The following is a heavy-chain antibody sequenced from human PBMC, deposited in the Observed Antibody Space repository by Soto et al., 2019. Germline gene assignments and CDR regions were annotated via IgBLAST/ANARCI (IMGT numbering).Heavy chain of an antibody. CDR2: IYQSGST. Sequence: SETLSLTCAVSGGSLSSSAYSWSWIRQPPGKGLEWIGFIYQSGSTYYNPSLKSRVTMSLDRPKNQFSLKLSSVTAADTAVYYCARDRDRHSSGLPSFDPWGQGILVTVSS. CDR3: ARDRDRHSSGLPSFDP. CDR1: GGSLSSSAYS. V-gene: IGHV4-30-2*01. D-gene: IGHD3-22*01. J-gene: IGHJ5*02.